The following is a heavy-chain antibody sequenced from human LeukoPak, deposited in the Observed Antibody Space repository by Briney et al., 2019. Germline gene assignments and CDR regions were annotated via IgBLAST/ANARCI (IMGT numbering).Heavy chain of an antibody. CDR3: ARAHAFDI. CDR1: GGSINNYY. J-gene: IGHJ3*02. CDR2: IYYSGST. V-gene: IGHV4-59*01. Sequence: SETLSLTCTVSGGSINNYYWSWIRQPPGKGLEWIGYIYYSGSTNYNPSLKSRVTISVDTSKNQFSLKLSSVTAADTAVYYCARAHAFDIWGQGTMVTVSS.